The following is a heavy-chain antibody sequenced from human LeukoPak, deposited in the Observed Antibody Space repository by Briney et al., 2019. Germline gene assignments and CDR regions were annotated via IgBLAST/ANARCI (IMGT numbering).Heavy chain of an antibody. CDR3: ASLWLMTTVVTPMDY. J-gene: IGHJ4*02. CDR1: GFTFSSYA. CDR2: ISYDGSNK. D-gene: IGHD4-23*01. Sequence: GGSLRLSCAASGFTFSSYAMHWVRQVPGKGLEWVALISYDGSNKYYADSVKGRFTISRDNSKNTLYLQMNSLRAEDTAVYYCASLWLMTTVVTPMDYWGQGTLVTVSS. V-gene: IGHV3-30*04.